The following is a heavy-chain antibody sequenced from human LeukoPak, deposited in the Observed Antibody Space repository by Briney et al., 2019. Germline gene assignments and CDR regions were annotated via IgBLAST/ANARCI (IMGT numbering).Heavy chain of an antibody. CDR3: AKLRNLLPEFNF. D-gene: IGHD2-15*01. Sequence: ASVKVSCKSSGYTFIDYYIHWVRQAPGQGLEWMGWINPNSGVTKYAQKFQGRVSMTRDTSINTAYMDLTNLRSDDTAIFYCAKLRNLLPEFNFWGQETLFPSPQ. CDR1: GYTFIDYY. V-gene: IGHV1-2*02. J-gene: IGHJ4*02. CDR2: INPNSGVT.